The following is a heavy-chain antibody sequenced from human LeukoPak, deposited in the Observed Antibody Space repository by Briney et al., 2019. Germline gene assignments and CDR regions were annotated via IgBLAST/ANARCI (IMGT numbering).Heavy chain of an antibody. D-gene: IGHD3-10*01. CDR2: IIPILGIA. J-gene: IGHJ6*02. V-gene: IGHV1-69*04. Sequence: ASVKVSCKASGGTFSSYAISWVRQAPGQGLEWMGRIIPILGIANYAQKFQGRVTITADKSTSTAYMELSSLRSEDTAVYYCARDQRDGSGSAQYGMDVWGQGTTVTVSS. CDR3: ARDQRDGSGSAQYGMDV. CDR1: GGTFSSYA.